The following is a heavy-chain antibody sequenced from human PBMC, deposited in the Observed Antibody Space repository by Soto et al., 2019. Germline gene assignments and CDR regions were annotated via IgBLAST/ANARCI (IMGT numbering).Heavy chain of an antibody. Sequence: QVQLQESGPGLVKPSETLSLTCTVSGCSISSYYWSWIRQSPWKGLEWIGYIHYSGSTKSNPSLKSRVTISVDTSRNQVSLKLSSVTAADSAVYFCARARYQLLHPYYYGMDVWGQVTTVTVSS. CDR2: IHYSGST. CDR3: ARARYQLLHPYYYGMDV. D-gene: IGHD2-2*01. J-gene: IGHJ6*02. V-gene: IGHV4-59*01. CDR1: GCSISSYY.